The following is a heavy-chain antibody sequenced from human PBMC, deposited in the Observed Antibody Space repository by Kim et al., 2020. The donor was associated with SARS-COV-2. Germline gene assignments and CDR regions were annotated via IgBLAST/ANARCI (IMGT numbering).Heavy chain of an antibody. Sequence: ASVKVSCKASGYTFTNYRVHWVRQAPGQRFEWMGRITPGGDTKYSQKFQDRVTITSDTSASTTSLEVSSLGSEDTAIYYCAKGAETPIPGAFDYWGQG. J-gene: IGHJ4*02. CDR1: GYTFTNYR. CDR3: AKGAETPIPGAFDY. D-gene: IGHD2-21*01. CDR2: ITPGGDT. V-gene: IGHV1-3*01.